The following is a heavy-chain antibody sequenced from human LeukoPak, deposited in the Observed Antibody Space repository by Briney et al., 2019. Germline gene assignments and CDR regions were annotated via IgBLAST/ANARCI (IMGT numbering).Heavy chain of an antibody. D-gene: IGHD3-3*01. V-gene: IGHV3-7*01. CDR2: IQRDGSER. J-gene: IGHJ4*02. CDR1: EFSFRSYW. Sequence: GGSLRLSCAASEFSFRSYWMSWVRRAPGKGLEWLADIQRDGSERYYVDSVRGRFTISRDNAKNSVFLQMNSLRAEDTAVYYCAWSGEADWGQGTLVTVSS. CDR3: AWSGEAD.